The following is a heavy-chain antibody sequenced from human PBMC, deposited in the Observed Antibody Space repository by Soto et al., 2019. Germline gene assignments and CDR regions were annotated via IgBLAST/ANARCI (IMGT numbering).Heavy chain of an antibody. V-gene: IGHV3-21*01. CDR1: GFTFSSYS. Sequence: PWGSLRRSCAASGFTFSSYSMNWGRQAPGKWLEWVSSISRSSRYIYYADSVKGRFTISRDNSKNSLYLQMNSLRAEDTAVYYCARDRLGYCSSTSCYENNWFDPWGKGTLVTVSS. J-gene: IGHJ5*02. CDR2: ISRSSRYI. CDR3: ARDRLGYCSSTSCYENNWFDP. D-gene: IGHD2-2*01.